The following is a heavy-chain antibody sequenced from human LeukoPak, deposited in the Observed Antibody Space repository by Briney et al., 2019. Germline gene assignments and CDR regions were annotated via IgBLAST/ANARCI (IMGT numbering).Heavy chain of an antibody. Sequence: GGSLRLSCAASGFTLSSYGMHWVRQAPGKGLEWVAFIRFDGSNKYYADSVKGRFTISRDNSKNTLYLQMNSLRAEDTAVYYCAKDRSPSYYDSSGYSDYWGQGTLVTVSS. CDR1: GFTLSSYG. J-gene: IGHJ4*02. D-gene: IGHD3-22*01. CDR2: IRFDGSNK. V-gene: IGHV3-30*02. CDR3: AKDRSPSYYDSSGYSDY.